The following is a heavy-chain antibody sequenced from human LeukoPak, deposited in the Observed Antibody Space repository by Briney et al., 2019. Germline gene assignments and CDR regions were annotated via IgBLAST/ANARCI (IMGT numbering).Heavy chain of an antibody. J-gene: IGHJ4*02. V-gene: IGHV3-48*03. CDR2: ISSSGSTI. D-gene: IGHD3-16*01. CDR3: ARSSGEPDLDY. CDR1: GFTFSSYE. Sequence: PGGSLRLSCAASGFTFSSYEMNWVRQAPGKGLEWVSYISSSGSTIYYADSVKGRFTISRDNAKNSLYLQMNSLRAEDTAVYYCARSSGEPDLDYWGQGTLVTVSS.